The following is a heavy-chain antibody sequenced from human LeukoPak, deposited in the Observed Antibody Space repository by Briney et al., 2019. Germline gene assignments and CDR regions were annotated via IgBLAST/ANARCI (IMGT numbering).Heavy chain of an antibody. CDR1: GFTFSNYW. V-gene: IGHV3-7*01. J-gene: IGHJ4*02. Sequence: PGGSLRLSCAASGFTFSNYWMSWVRRAPGKGLEWVGNIKQDGSETYYVDSVRGRFTISRDNAKKSLYLQMNSLRAEDTAVYYCARTTYGDYGYWGQGTLVTVSS. CDR2: IKQDGSET. CDR3: ARTTYGDYGY. D-gene: IGHD4-17*01.